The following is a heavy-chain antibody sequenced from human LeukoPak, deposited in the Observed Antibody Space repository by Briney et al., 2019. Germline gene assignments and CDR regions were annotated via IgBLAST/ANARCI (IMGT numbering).Heavy chain of an antibody. Sequence: SETLSLTCTVSGASISSYYWNWIRQPPGKGLEWIGYIYYSGSTNYNPSLKSRVTISVDTSKNQFSLKLSSVTAAGTAVYYCARVGILYPGDYYYGMDVWGQGTTVTVSS. D-gene: IGHD2-8*01. J-gene: IGHJ6*02. CDR2: IYYSGST. V-gene: IGHV4-59*01. CDR3: ARVGILYPGDYYYGMDV. CDR1: GASISSYY.